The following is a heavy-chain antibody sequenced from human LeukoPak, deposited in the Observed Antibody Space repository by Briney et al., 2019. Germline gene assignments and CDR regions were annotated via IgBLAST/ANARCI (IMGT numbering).Heavy chain of an antibody. CDR1: VGSLSSSSYY. CDR2: IYYSGST. CDR3: ARHPRTYCSGGSCYIYYYYMDV. D-gene: IGHD2-15*01. V-gene: IGHV4-39*01. Sequence: SETLSLTCTVSVGSLSSSSYYWGWIRQPPGKGLEWIGSIYYSGSTYYNPSLKSRVTISVDTSKNQFSLKLSSVTAADTAVYYCARHPRTYCSGGSCYIYYYYMDVWGKGTTVTVSS. J-gene: IGHJ6*03.